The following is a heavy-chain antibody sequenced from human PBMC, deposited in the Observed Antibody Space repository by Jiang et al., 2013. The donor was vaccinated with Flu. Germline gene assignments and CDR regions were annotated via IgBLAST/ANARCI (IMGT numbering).Heavy chain of an antibody. J-gene: IGHJ4*02. D-gene: IGHD3-10*01. CDR1: GGSIISENSY. Sequence: LLKPSETLSLSCTVSGGSIISENSYWGWIRQPPGKGLEWIGSIYYSGTTYYSPSLKSRVTMSVDTSKKQFSLKLSSVTAADTAVYYCASQHWDHGVGSYYMSHWGQGILVTVSS. V-gene: IGHV4-39*07. CDR3: ASQHWDHGVGSYYMSH. CDR2: IYYSGTT.